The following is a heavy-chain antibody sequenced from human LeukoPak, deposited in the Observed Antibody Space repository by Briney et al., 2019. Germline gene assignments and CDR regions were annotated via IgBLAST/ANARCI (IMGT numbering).Heavy chain of an antibody. Sequence: PGGSLRLSCAASGFTVGSNYMSWVRQAPGKGLEWVSLVYSDGTTFHPDSVKGRFTISRDNSKNTLYLQINSLRAEDTAVYYCARAAAAGTEYFDLWGQGTLVTVYS. V-gene: IGHV3-53*01. CDR3: ARAAAAGTEYFDL. CDR1: GFTVGSNY. CDR2: VYSDGTT. D-gene: IGHD6-13*01. J-gene: IGHJ4*02.